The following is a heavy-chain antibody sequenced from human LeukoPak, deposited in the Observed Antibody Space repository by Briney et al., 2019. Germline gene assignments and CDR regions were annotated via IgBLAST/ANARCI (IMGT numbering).Heavy chain of an antibody. CDR1: GGSISSYY. Sequence: SETLSLTCTVSGGSISSYYWSWIRQPAGKGPEWIGRIYTSGSTNYNPSLKSRVTMSVDTSKNQFSLKLSSVTAADTAVYYCARGNYYGSGSYSGGNWFDPWGQGTLVTVSS. V-gene: IGHV4-4*07. J-gene: IGHJ5*02. D-gene: IGHD3-10*01. CDR2: IYTSGST. CDR3: ARGNYYGSGSYSGGNWFDP.